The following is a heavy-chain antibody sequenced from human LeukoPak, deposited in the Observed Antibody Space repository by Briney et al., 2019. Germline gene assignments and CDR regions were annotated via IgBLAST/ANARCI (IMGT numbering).Heavy chain of an antibody. CDR2: INHSGST. J-gene: IGHJ4*02. V-gene: IGHV4-34*01. CDR1: GGSFSGYY. Sequence: PSETLSLTCAVYGGSFSGYYWSWIRQPPGKGLEWIGEINHSGSTNYNPSLKSRVTISVDTSKNQFSLKLSSVTAADTAVYYRAREMEDSSSWYFDWGQGTLVTVSS. CDR3: AREMEDSSSWYFD. D-gene: IGHD6-13*01.